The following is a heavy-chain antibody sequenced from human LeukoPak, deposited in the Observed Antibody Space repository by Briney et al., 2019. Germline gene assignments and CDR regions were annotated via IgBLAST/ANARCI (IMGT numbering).Heavy chain of an antibody. CDR1: GGSISSHY. D-gene: IGHD5-18*01. Sequence: SETLSHTCTVSGGSISSHYWSWIRQPPGKGLEWIAYLFDSVNTKDNPSLQSRLTLSADTSKNQFSLRLSSVTAADTAVYYCATIKRGSIFGYFDFWGQGIKVTVSS. CDR2: LFDSVNT. J-gene: IGHJ4*02. V-gene: IGHV4-59*11. CDR3: ATIKRGSIFGYFDF.